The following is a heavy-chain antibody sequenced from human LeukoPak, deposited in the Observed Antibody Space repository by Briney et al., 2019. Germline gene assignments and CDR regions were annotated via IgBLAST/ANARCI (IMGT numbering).Heavy chain of an antibody. Sequence: AGSLRLSGAASGFTFSSYGMHWVRQAPGKGLEWVAFIRYDGSKKYYADSVKGRFTISRDNSKNTLYLQMNSLRAEDTAVYYCAKDATVTRRRTNKDAFDIWGQGTMVTVSS. J-gene: IGHJ3*02. CDR1: GFTFSSYG. D-gene: IGHD4-17*01. CDR2: IRYDGSKK. CDR3: AKDATVTRRRTNKDAFDI. V-gene: IGHV3-30*02.